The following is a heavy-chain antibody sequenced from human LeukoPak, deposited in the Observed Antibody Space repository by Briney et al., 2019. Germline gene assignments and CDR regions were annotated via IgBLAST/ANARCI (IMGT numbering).Heavy chain of an antibody. CDR3: ARDLEGPAAPYFDY. CDR1: GYTFTGYY. J-gene: IGHJ4*02. CDR2: INPNSGGT. D-gene: IGHD2-2*01. Sequence: ASVKVSCKASGYTFTGYYMHWVRQAPGQGLEWMGWINPNSGGTNYAQKFQGRVTMTRDTSISTAYMELSRLRSDDTAVYYCARDLEGPAAPYFDYWGQGTLVTVSS. V-gene: IGHV1-2*02.